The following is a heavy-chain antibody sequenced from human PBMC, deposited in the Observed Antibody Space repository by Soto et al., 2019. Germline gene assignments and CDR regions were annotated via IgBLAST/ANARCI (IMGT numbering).Heavy chain of an antibody. CDR1: GYTFTGYY. CDR3: AGVVGAADYGGEYFDL. Sequence: QVQLVQSGAEVKKPGASVKVSCKASGYTFTGYYMHWVRQAPGQGLEWMGWINPNSGGTNYAQKFKGWVTMTRDTSITTAYMELSRLRSDDTAVYYCAGVVGAADYGGEYFDLWGRGTLVTVSS. CDR2: INPNSGGT. V-gene: IGHV1-2*04. J-gene: IGHJ2*01. D-gene: IGHD4-17*01.